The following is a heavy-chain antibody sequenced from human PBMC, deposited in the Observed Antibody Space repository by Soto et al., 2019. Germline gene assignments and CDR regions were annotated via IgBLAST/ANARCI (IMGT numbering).Heavy chain of an antibody. CDR2: IYTSGST. CDR3: ARACSSNSCYDVFDY. CDR1: GGSISSYY. D-gene: IGHD2-2*01. V-gene: IGHV4-4*07. Sequence: VTLSLTCTVSGGSISSYYWSCIRQPAGKGLEWIGRIYTSGSTNYNPSLKSRVTMSVDTSKNQFSLKLSSVTAADTAVYYCARACSSNSCYDVFDYWGQGXLVTVPS. J-gene: IGHJ4*02.